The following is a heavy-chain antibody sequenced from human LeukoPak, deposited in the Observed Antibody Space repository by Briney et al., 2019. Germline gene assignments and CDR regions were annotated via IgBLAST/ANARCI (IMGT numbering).Heavy chain of an antibody. J-gene: IGHJ3*02. CDR2: INPNSGGT. CDR1: GGTFSSFA. V-gene: IGHV1-2*02. CDR3: ARGLVVPAAMLVVGAFDI. D-gene: IGHD2-2*01. Sequence: ASVKVSCKAFGGTFSSFAISWVRQAPGQGLEWMGWINPNSGGTNYAQKFQGRVTMTRDTSISTAYMELSRLRSDDTAVYYCARGLVVPAAMLVVGAFDIWGQGTMVTVSS.